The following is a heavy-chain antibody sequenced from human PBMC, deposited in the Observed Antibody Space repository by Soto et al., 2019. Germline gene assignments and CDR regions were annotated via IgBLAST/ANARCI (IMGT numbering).Heavy chain of an antibody. V-gene: IGHV3-74*01. CDR1: GFTFSSYW. CDR2: INSDGSST. D-gene: IGHD1-26*01. J-gene: IGHJ4*02. Sequence: GGSLRLSCAASGFTFSSYWMHWVRQAPGKGLVWVSRINSDGSSTSYADSVKGRFTISRDNAKNTLYLQMNSLRAEDTAVYYCARVGLSGSDWTVFDSWGPGTMVTVSS. CDR3: ARVGLSGSDWTVFDS.